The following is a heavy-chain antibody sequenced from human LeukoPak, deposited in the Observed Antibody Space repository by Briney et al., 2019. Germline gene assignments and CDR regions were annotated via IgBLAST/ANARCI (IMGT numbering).Heavy chain of an antibody. CDR1: GFTFSSYT. V-gene: IGHV3-21*01. CDR2: ISSSSSYI. J-gene: IGHJ4*02. D-gene: IGHD4-17*01. Sequence: PGGSLRLSCAASGFTFSSYTMKWVRQAPGKGLEWVSSISSSSSYIYYAGSVKGRFTISRDNAKNSLFLQMNSLRAEDTAVYFCARDRTASDYWGQGTLVTVSS. CDR3: ARDRTASDY.